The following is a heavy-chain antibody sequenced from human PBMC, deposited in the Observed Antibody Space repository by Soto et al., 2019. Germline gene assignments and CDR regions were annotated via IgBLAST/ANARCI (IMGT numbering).Heavy chain of an antibody. D-gene: IGHD2-8*02. J-gene: IGHJ4*01. CDR3: FGVLYATIDY. CDR1: GGSIKNTNYH. CDR2: LYYRGAT. Sequence: SETLSLTCSVSGGSIKNTNYHWGWIRQPPGKGLEWIGTLYYRGATDYNPSLKSRVTISVDTSKNQLSLNLSSVTATDTAVYYCFGVLYATIDYWGEGPLVT. V-gene: IGHV4-39*01.